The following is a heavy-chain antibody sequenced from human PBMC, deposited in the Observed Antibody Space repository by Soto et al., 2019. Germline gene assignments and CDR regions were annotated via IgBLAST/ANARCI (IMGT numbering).Heavy chain of an antibody. CDR2: IYWDDDK. Sequence: GSGPNAGEPTQTLTLTCTFSGFSLSTSGVGVGWIRQPPGKALEWLALIYWDDDKRYSPSLKSRLTITKDTSKNQVVLTMTNMDPVDTATYYCAVTRPWPDYYYMDVWGKGTTVTVSS. CDR3: AVTRPWPDYYYMDV. CDR1: GFSLSTSGVG. J-gene: IGHJ6*03. V-gene: IGHV2-5*02.